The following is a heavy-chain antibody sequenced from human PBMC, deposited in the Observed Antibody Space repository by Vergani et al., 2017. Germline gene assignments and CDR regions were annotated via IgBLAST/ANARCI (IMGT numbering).Heavy chain of an antibody. Sequence: QVQLQESGPGLVKPSETLSLTCTVSGGPISSYYWSWIRQPPGKGLEWVGYIYYSGSTNYNPSLKSRVTISVDTSKNQFSLKLSSVTAADTAVYYCARVNYVWGSYRYFDYWGQGTLVTVSS. CDR2: IYYSGST. CDR1: GGPISSYY. J-gene: IGHJ4*02. D-gene: IGHD3-16*02. CDR3: ARVNYVWGSYRYFDY. V-gene: IGHV4-59*01.